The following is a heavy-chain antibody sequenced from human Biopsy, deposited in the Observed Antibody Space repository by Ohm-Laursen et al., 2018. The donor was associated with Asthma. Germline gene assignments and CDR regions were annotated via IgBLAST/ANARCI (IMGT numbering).Heavy chain of an antibody. J-gene: IGHJ4*02. V-gene: IGHV1-69*13. Sequence: SVKVSCKSLGGTFNTYVIGWVRQAPGQGLEWLGGINSVFGTTTYPQKFQDRVTITADDSTSTVYIELSSLRSEDTAVYYCARKAGSCISRTCYSLDFWGQGTLVTVSS. D-gene: IGHD2-2*01. CDR3: ARKAGSCISRTCYSLDF. CDR2: INSVFGTT. CDR1: GGTFNTYV.